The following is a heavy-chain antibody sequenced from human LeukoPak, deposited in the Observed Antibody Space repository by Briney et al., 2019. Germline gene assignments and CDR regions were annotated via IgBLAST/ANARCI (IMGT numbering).Heavy chain of an antibody. D-gene: IGHD6-13*01. V-gene: IGHV1-69*04. CDR1: GGTFSSYA. J-gene: IGHJ4*02. Sequence: SVKVSCKASGGTFSSYAISWVRQAPGQGLEWMGRIIPILGIANYAQKFQGRVTITADKSTSAAYMELSSLRSEDTAVYYCARGGLSSSWYDYWGQGTLVTVSS. CDR2: IIPILGIA. CDR3: ARGGLSSSWYDY.